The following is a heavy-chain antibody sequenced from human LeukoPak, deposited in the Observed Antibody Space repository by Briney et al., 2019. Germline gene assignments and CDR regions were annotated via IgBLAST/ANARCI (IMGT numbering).Heavy chain of an antibody. CDR3: AREPRGYSYGYVDY. V-gene: IGHV1-2*02. J-gene: IGHJ4*02. Sequence: ASVKVSCKASGYTFTGYYMHWVRQAPGQGLEWMGWINPNSGGMNYAQKFQGRVTMTRDTSISTAYMELSRLRSDDTAVYYCAREPRGYSYGYVDYWGQGTLVTVSS. D-gene: IGHD5-18*01. CDR1: GYTFTGYY. CDR2: INPNSGGM.